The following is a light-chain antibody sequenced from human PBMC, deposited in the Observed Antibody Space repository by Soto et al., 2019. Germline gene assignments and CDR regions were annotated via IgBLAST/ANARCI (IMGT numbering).Light chain of an antibody. CDR3: QQNNNWPTIT. CDR1: QSISKN. J-gene: IGKJ5*01. CDR2: GAS. V-gene: IGKV3-15*01. Sequence: EIVLTQSPGTLSLSPGERATLSCRVSQSISKNLAWYQQTPGQAPRLLXYGASTRATGVPARFSGSGSGTELTLTISSLQSEDFALYYCQQNNNWPTITFGQGTRLEIK.